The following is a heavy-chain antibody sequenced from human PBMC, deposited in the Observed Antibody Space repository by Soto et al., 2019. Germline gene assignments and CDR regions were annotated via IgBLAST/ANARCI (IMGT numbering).Heavy chain of an antibody. Sequence: QKYLVESGGGVVQPGGSLRLSCVASGSIFSGYGMHWVRQAPGKGLAWVAVIWYDGSNKYYADCVKGRFTISRDNSKNMLYLQMDSLRAEDTAVYYCARDGIGGTVFRGFCDYWGQGTLVTVSS. D-gene: IGHD1-7*01. CDR1: GSIFSGYG. J-gene: IGHJ4*02. CDR3: ARDGIGGTVFRGFCDY. V-gene: IGHV3-33*01. CDR2: IWYDGSNK.